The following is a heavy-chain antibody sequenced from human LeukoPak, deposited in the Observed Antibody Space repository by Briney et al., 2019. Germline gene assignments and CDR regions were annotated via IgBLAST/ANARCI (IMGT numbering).Heavy chain of an antibody. CDR2: IRSQIYGGTP. V-gene: IGHV3-49*04. J-gene: IGHJ4*02. CDR1: GFTFSSYG. Sequence: GGSLRLSCAASGFTFSSYGMSWVRQAPGKGLEWVGFIRSQIYGGTPEYAASVKGRFTISRDDSEGVAYLQMNSLKTEDTAVYYCTRDQTPYYWGQGTLVTVSS. CDR3: TRDQTPYY.